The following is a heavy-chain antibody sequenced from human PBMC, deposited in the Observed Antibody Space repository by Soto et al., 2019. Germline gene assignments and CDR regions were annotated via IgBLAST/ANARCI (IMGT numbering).Heavy chain of an antibody. Sequence: GGSLRLSCAASGFTVSSNYMSWVRQAPGKGLEGVSVIYSGGSTYYADSVKGRFTISRDNSKNTLYLQMNSLRAEDTAVYYCARVSAYCSSTSCYTGPSYYYYGMDVWGQGTTVTVSS. D-gene: IGHD2-2*02. J-gene: IGHJ6*02. CDR3: ARVSAYCSSTSCYTGPSYYYYGMDV. V-gene: IGHV3-53*01. CDR1: GFTVSSNY. CDR2: IYSGGST.